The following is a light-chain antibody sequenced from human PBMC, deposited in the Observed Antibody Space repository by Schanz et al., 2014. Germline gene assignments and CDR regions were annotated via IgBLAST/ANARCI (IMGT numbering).Light chain of an antibody. V-gene: IGKV4-1*01. CDR2: WAS. CDR3: QQYYSLPLT. J-gene: IGKJ4*01. CDR1: QSVLYTSDSKNY. Sequence: DIVMTQSPDSLPVSLGERATINCKSSQSVLYTSDSKNYLAWYQHKPGQPPKLLISWASTRESGVPDRFTGSVSGTDFTLTISNLQAEDVAVYYCQQYYSLPLTFGGGTKVEIK.